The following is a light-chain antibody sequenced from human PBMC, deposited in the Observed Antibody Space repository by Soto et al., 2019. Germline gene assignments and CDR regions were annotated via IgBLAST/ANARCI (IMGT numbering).Light chain of an antibody. CDR2: DAS. V-gene: IGKV1-33*01. Sequence: DIQMTQSPSSLTASVGDSVTITCQASQDITNYLNWYQHKPGKAPKLLIYDASNLEPGVPSRFSGRGSGRDFTFPISSLQPEDTATYYCQLYEDIPPTFGQGTRLHIK. CDR3: QLYEDIPPT. J-gene: IGKJ5*01. CDR1: QDITNY.